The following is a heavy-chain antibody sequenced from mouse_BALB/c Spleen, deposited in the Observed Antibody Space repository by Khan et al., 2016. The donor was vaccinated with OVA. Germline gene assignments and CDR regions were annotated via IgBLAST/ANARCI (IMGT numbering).Heavy chain of an antibody. CDR2: ISYSGSN. V-gene: IGHV3-2*02. CDR3: ARKNYYGYAVDD. CDR1: GYSITTNYA. J-gene: IGHJ4*01. Sequence: EVQLQESGPGLVKPSQSLSLTCTVTGYSITTNYAWDWIRQFPGNKLEWMGYISYSGSNSYNPSLKSLISITRDTSKNQFFLQLNSVTTEDTATYYCARKNYYGYAVDDWGQGTSVTVSS. D-gene: IGHD1-1*01.